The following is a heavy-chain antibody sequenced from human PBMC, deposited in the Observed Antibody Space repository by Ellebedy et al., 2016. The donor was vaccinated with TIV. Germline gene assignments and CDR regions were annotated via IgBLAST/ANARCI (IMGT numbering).Heavy chain of an antibody. CDR2: INTNTGNP. CDR1: GYTFRNYG. Sequence: ASVKVSCKASGYTFRNYGINWVRQPPGQGLEWMGWINTNTGNPTYAQGFTGRFVFSLDTSVSTAYLQISSLKAEDTAVYYCARDRAVAGDYWGQGTLVTVSS. D-gene: IGHD6-19*01. J-gene: IGHJ4*02. V-gene: IGHV7-4-1*02. CDR3: ARDRAVAGDY.